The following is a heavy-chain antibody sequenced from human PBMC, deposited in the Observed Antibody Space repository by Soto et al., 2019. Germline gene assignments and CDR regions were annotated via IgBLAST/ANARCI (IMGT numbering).Heavy chain of an antibody. V-gene: IGHV3-30*03. J-gene: IGHJ5*02. CDR3: TTVIPKVKWELGP. Sequence: PGGSLRLSCAASGFTFSSYGMHWVRQAPGKGLEWVAVISYDGSNKYYADSVKGRFTISRDNSKNTLYLQMNSLRAEDTAVYYCTTVIPKVKWELGPWGQGTLVTVSS. D-gene: IGHD1-26*01. CDR2: ISYDGSNK. CDR1: GFTFSSYG.